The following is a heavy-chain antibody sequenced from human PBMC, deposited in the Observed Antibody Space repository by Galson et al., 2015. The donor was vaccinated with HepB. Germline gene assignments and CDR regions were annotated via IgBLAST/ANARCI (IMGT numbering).Heavy chain of an antibody. CDR2: ISAYNGNT. J-gene: IGHJ6*03. V-gene: IGHV1-18*01. Sequence: SVKVSCKASGYTFTSYGISWVRQAPGQGLEWMGRISAYNGNTNYAQNLQGRVTMTTDTSTSTAYMEVRSLRSDDTAVYYCARVLAFGVGYYMDVWGKGTTVTVSS. CDR3: ARVLAFGVGYYMDV. CDR1: GYTFTSYG. D-gene: IGHD3-16*01.